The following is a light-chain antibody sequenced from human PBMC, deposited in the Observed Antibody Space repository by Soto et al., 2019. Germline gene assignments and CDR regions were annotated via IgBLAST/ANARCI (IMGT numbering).Light chain of an antibody. CDR2: DAS. V-gene: IGKV1-5*01. Sequence: DIQITQSPSTLSSSVPDRFTITCGASQTISTWLAWYQHKPGKAPNLLIYDASTLMSGVPSRFSGSGSGTEFTLTISSLQPGDFATYYCQQSETYPLPFGQGTRLEI. CDR1: QTISTW. CDR3: QQSETYPLP. J-gene: IGKJ5*01.